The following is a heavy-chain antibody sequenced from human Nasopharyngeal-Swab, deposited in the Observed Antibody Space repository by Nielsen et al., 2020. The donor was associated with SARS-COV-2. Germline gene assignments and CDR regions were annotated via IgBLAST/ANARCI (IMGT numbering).Heavy chain of an antibody. Sequence: GGSLRLSCAASGFTVSSNYMSWVRQAPGKGLEWVSVIYSGGSTYYADSVKGRFTISRDNSKNTLYLQMNSLRAEDTAVYYCARAGTYYDILTGYYKGGIDYWGQGTLVTVSP. CDR1: GFTVSSNY. J-gene: IGHJ4*02. CDR3: ARAGTYYDILTGYYKGGIDY. V-gene: IGHV3-66*01. CDR2: IYSGGST. D-gene: IGHD3-9*01.